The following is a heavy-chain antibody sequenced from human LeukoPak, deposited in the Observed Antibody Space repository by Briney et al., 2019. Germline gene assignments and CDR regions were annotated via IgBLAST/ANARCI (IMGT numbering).Heavy chain of an antibody. CDR3: ARYCGGDCYGMDV. CDR2: IKQDGSEK. CDR1: GFSFSSYW. D-gene: IGHD2-21*01. V-gene: IGHV3-7*01. Sequence: GALRLSCTASGFSFSSYWMSWVRQAPGKGLEWVANIKQDGSEKDYVDSAKGRFTISRDNPKNSLHLQMNSLRAEDTAVYYCARYCGGDCYGMDVWGQGPTVTVSS. J-gene: IGHJ6*02.